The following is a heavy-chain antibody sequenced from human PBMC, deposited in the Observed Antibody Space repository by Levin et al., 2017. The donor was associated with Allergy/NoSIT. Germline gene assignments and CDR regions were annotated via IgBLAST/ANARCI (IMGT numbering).Heavy chain of an antibody. CDR3: AKDRYYYGSGSDYPFDY. D-gene: IGHD3-10*01. CDR1: GFTFSSYG. J-gene: IGHJ4*02. V-gene: IGHV3-30*18. CDR2: ISYDGSNK. Sequence: GGSLRLSCAASGFTFSSYGMHWVRQAPGKGLEWVAVISYDGSNKYYADSVKGRFTISRDNSKNTLYLQMNSLRAEDTAVYYCAKDRYYYGSGSDYPFDYWGQGTLVTVSS.